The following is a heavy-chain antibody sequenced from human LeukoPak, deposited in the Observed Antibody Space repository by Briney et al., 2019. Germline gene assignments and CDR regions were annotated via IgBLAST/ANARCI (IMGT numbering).Heavy chain of an antibody. Sequence: SQTLSLTCAISGDTVSSNSAAWNWIRQSPSRGLEWLGRTYFRSKWYNDYAESVKGRISTNPDTSKNQFSLQLNSVNPEDTAVYYCARDGEGYYDSSGYYYFYWGQGTLVTVSS. CDR1: GDTVSSNSAA. D-gene: IGHD3-22*01. CDR3: ARDGEGYYDSSGYYYFY. J-gene: IGHJ4*02. CDR2: TYFRSKWYN. V-gene: IGHV6-1*01.